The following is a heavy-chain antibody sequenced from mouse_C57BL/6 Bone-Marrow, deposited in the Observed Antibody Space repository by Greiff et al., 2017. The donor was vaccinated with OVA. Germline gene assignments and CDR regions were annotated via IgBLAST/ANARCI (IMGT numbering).Heavy chain of an antibody. V-gene: IGHV8-12*01. D-gene: IGHD1-1*01. J-gene: IGHJ4*01. CDR1: GFSLSTSGMG. CDR3: ARRRDYGSSDAMDY. CDR2: IYWDDDK. Sequence: QVTLKECGPGILQSSQTLSLTCSFSGFSLSTSGMGVSWIRQPSGKGLEWLAHIYWDDDKRYNPSLKSRLTISKDTSRNQVFLKITSVDTADTATYYCARRRDYGSSDAMDYWGQGTSVTVSS.